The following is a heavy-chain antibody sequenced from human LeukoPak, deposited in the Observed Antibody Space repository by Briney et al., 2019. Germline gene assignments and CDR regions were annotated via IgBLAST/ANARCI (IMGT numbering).Heavy chain of an antibody. CDR3: ARGHTSTDH. Sequence: GGSLRLSCAASGFTFSDFYMSWMRQAPGNGLEWGSYITRGGDAVYYADSVKGRFTISRDNAKNSLFLQMNSLRDEDTAVYYCARGHTSTDHWGQETMVTVSS. CDR1: GFTFSDFY. J-gene: IGHJ4*02. CDR2: ITRGGDAV. V-gene: IGHV3-11*01. D-gene: IGHD5-18*01.